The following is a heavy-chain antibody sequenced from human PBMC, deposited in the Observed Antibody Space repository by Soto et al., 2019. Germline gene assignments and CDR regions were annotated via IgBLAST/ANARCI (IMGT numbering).Heavy chain of an antibody. J-gene: IGHJ6*02. CDR3: AKSPGGLDGYNSDYYGMDV. D-gene: IGHD5-12*01. Sequence: EVHLLESGGDLVQPRGSLRLSCTASGLTFSTYAMSWVRQAPGEGLEWVSAIGGSGTGGRTYYADSVKGRFTISRDNSKHTVYLQMNSLRAGDTDVYYCAKSPGGLDGYNSDYYGMDVWGQGTTVTVSS. V-gene: IGHV3-23*01. CDR1: GLTFSTYA. CDR2: IGGSGTGGRT.